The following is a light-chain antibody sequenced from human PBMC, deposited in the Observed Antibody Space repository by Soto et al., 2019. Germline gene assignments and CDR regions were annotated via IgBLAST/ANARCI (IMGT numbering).Light chain of an antibody. J-gene: IGKJ2*01. CDR1: QSVSTN. CDR2: AAS. V-gene: IGKV3-15*01. CDR3: QQYNKWPPYT. Sequence: EIVMTRSPVTLSVSPGDRAALSCRASQSVSTNLAWYQQKPGQPPRLLIYAASTRATGVPARFSGSGSGTEFTLTISSLQSEDFAVYFCQQYNKWPPYTFGQGTKLEIK.